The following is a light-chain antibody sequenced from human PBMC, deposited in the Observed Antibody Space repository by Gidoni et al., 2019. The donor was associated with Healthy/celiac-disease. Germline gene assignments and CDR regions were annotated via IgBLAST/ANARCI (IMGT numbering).Light chain of an antibody. CDR2: GNS. Sequence: QSVLTQPPSVSGDPGQRVTLSCTGSSSNIGAGYDVHWYQQLPGTAPKLLIYGNSNRPSGVPDRFSGSKSGTSASLAITGLQAEDEADYYCQSYDSSLSAWVFGGGTKLTVL. CDR1: SSNIGAGYD. J-gene: IGLJ3*02. CDR3: QSYDSSLSAWV. V-gene: IGLV1-40*01.